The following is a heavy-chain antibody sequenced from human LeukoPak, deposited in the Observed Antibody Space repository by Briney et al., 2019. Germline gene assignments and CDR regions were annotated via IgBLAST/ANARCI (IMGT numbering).Heavy chain of an antibody. Sequence: TSQTLSLTCTVSGGSISSGGYYWSWIRQHPGKGLEWIGYIYYSGSTYYNPSLKSRVTISVDTSKNQFSLKLSSVTAADTAVYYCARFAYTGDYVNSWGQGTLVTVSS. D-gene: IGHD4-17*01. V-gene: IGHV4-31*03. J-gene: IGHJ5*02. CDR1: GGSISSGGYY. CDR3: ARFAYTGDYVNS. CDR2: IYYSGST.